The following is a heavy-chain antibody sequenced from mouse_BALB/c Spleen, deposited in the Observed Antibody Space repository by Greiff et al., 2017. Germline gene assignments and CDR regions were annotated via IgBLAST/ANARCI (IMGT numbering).Heavy chain of an antibody. Sequence: VKLQQSGAELMKPGASVKISCKATGYTFSSYWIEWVKQRPGHGLEWIGEILPGSGSTNYNEKFKGKATFTADTSSNTAYMQLSSLTSEDSAVYYCARSGKEFAYWGQGTLVTVSA. CDR3: ARSGKEFAY. CDR2: ILPGSGST. CDR1: GYTFSSYW. J-gene: IGHJ3*01. D-gene: IGHD1-3*01. V-gene: IGHV1-9*01.